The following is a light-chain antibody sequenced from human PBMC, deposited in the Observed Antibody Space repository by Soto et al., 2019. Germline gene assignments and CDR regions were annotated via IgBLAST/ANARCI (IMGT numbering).Light chain of an antibody. CDR2: SNT. V-gene: IGLV1-40*01. J-gene: IGLJ3*02. CDR1: SSSLGAGYD. Sequence: QSVLTQPPSVSGAPGQRVTVSCTGSSSSLGAGYDVQWYQQLPGAAPKLLIHSNTNRPSGVPDRFSGSKSDTSASLAITGLQAEHEADYYCQSYDSSLSGSWVFGGGTKLTVL. CDR3: QSYDSSLSGSWV.